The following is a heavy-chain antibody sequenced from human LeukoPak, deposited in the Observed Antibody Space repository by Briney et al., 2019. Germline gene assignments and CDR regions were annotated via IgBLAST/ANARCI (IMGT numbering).Heavy chain of an antibody. J-gene: IGHJ4*02. Sequence: PGGSLRLSCAASGFTFSSYWMSWVRQAPGKGLEWVANIKQDGSEKYYVDSVKGRFTISRDNAKNSLYLQMNSLRAEDTAVYYCARDGIQLWPRGDYWGQGTLVTVSS. V-gene: IGHV3-7*01. CDR2: IKQDGSEK. CDR3: ARDGIQLWPRGDY. D-gene: IGHD5-18*01. CDR1: GFTFSSYW.